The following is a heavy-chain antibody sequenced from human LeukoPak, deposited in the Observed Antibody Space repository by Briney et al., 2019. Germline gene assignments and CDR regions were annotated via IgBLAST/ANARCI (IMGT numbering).Heavy chain of an antibody. V-gene: IGHV4-59*08. CDR3: ASGRLEAAAAWFDP. J-gene: IGHJ5*02. CDR2: IYYSGST. CDR1: GGSISSYY. D-gene: IGHD6-13*01. Sequence: SETLSLTCTVSGGSISSYYWSWLRQPPGKGLEWLGYIYYSGSTNYNPSLKSRVTISVDTSKNQFSLKLSSVTAADTAVYYCASGRLEAAAAWFDPWGQGTLVTVSS.